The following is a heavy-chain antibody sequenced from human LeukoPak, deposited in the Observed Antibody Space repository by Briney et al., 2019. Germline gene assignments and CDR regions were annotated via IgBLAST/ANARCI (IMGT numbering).Heavy chain of an antibody. CDR3: ARGDRGSYRSHDY. CDR2: INPNSGGT. D-gene: IGHD1-26*01. Sequence: ASVKVSCKASGYTFTGYYMHWVRQAPGQGLEWMGWINPNSGGTNYAQKLQGRVTMTTDTSTSTAYMELRSLRSDDTAVYYCARGDRGSYRSHDYWGRGTLVTVSS. V-gene: IGHV1-2*02. J-gene: IGHJ4*02. CDR1: GYTFTGYY.